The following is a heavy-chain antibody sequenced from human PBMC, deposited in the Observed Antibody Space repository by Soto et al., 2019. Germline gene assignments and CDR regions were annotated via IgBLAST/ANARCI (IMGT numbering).Heavy chain of an antibody. CDR2: IYSGGST. V-gene: IGHV3-53*01. D-gene: IGHD5-18*01. CDR3: ARSGYSYGPFDY. CDR1: GFTVSSTY. J-gene: IGHJ4*02. Sequence: EVQLVESGGGLIQPGGSLTLSCAASGFTVSSTYMSWVRQAPGKGLEWVSVIYSGGSTYYADSVKGRFTISRDNSRNTAYLQLISLRAEELAVYCCARSGYSYGPFDYWGQGTLVTVSS.